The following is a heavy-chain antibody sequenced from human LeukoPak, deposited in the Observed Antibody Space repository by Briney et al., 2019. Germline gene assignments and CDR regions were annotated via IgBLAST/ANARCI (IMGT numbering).Heavy chain of an antibody. CDR3: ARPLIHGGSFYFDY. Sequence: ASVKVSCKASGGTFSSYAISWVRQAPGQGLEWMGGIIPIFGTANYAQKFQGRVTITADESTSTAYMELSSLRSEDTAVYYCARPLIHGGSFYFDYWGQGTLITVSS. J-gene: IGHJ4*02. CDR1: GGTFSSYA. V-gene: IGHV1-69*13. CDR2: IIPIFGTA. D-gene: IGHD2-15*01.